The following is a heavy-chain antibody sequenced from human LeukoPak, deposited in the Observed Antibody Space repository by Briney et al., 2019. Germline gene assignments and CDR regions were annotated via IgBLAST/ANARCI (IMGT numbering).Heavy chain of an antibody. CDR1: GFTFSSYG. CDR3: AKDAVLYDFCMDV. CDR2: ISYDGSNK. V-gene: IGHV3-30*18. Sequence: GGSLRLSRAASGFTFSSYGMHWVRQAPGKGLEWVAVISYDGSNKYYADSVKGRFTISRDNSKNTLYLQMNSLRAEDTAVYYCAKDAVLYDFCMDVWGQGTTVTVSS. J-gene: IGHJ6*02. D-gene: IGHD3-3*01.